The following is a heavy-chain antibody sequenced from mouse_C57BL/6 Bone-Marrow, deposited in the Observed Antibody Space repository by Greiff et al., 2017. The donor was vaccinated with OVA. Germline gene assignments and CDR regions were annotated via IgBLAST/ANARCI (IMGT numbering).Heavy chain of an antibody. J-gene: IGHJ2*01. V-gene: IGHV4-1*01. CDR3: ARNWDVGFDY. CDR1: AIDFSRYW. CDR2: INPDSSTI. D-gene: IGHD4-1*01. Sequence: SAAAIDFSRYWMSWVRRAPGKGLEWIGDINPDSSTINYAPSLKDKFIISRDNAKNTLYLQMSKVRSEDTALYYCARNWDVGFDYWGQGTTLTVSS.